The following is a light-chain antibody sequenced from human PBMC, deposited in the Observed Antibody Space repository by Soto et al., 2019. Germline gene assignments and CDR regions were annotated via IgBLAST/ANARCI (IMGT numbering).Light chain of an antibody. J-gene: IGKJ1*01. CDR1: QSVTNNY. Sequence: EIGMTHSPAPLSVSPGERATLSCRASQSVTNNYLAWYQQRPGLAPRLLIYGASTRTAGIPDRFTGSGSGTDFTLTISRLEPEDFAVYYCQQYGTSRTFGQGTKVDIK. CDR3: QQYGTSRT. V-gene: IGKV3-20*01. CDR2: GAS.